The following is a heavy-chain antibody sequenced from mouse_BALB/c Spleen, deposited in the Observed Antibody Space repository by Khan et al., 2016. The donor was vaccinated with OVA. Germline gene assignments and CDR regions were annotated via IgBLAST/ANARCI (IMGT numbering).Heavy chain of an antibody. CDR2: INPCTGYT. D-gene: IGHD2-1*01. J-gene: IGHJ2*01. CDR3: ARRGLRWDFDY. V-gene: IGHV1-7*01. CDR1: GYTFTNDW. Sequence: VQLLESGPELAKPWPSLKMSCKASGYTFTNDWIFSGKQRFGRGLVWLGYINPCTGYTEYNQNLKDKATFTADKSYSTVYMQLSCLTAEDSAIYYCARRGLRWDFDYWGQGTPLTVSS.